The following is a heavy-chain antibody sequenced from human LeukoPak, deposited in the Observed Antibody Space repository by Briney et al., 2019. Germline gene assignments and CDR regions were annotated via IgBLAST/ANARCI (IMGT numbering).Heavy chain of an antibody. V-gene: IGHV3-53*01. CDR2: IYDGGNT. CDR1: GFTVSNKY. CDR3: ARDKATSFGGRSYGMDV. D-gene: IGHD3-3*01. J-gene: IGHJ6*02. Sequence: GGSLRLSCAASGFTVSNKYMSWVRQAPGKGLECASVIYDGGNTYYADSVKGRFAISRDNSKNTLYLQVNSLRAEDTAVYYCARDKATSFGGRSYGMDVWGQGTTVTVSS.